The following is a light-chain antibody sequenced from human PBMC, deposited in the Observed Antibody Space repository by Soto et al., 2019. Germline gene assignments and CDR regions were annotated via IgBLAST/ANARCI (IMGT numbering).Light chain of an antibody. Sequence: DIQMTQSPSSLSASVGDRVSISCRASQSIGSNICWYQKKPGKSPDILIYTASNLQIGVPSRFSGSGYGTDFDLTISSLQTEDVATYLCQQTYMITQTFGQGTKLDIK. CDR1: QSIGSN. CDR2: TAS. J-gene: IGKJ2*01. V-gene: IGKV1-39*01. CDR3: QQTYMITQT.